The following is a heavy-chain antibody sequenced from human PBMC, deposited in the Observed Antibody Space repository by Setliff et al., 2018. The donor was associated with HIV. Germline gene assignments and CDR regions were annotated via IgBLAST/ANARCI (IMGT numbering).Heavy chain of an antibody. Sequence: SETLSLTCTVSGGSVSSGSYFWSWIRQPAGKGLEWIGHIFTSGSTSYNPSLKSRLTISVDTSKNQFSLKLSSVTAADTAVYYCARLIVTWGEGDYFDSWGQGTLVTVSS. J-gene: IGHJ4*02. CDR3: ARLIVTWGEGDYFDS. V-gene: IGHV4-61*10. D-gene: IGHD7-27*01. CDR2: IFTSGST. CDR1: GGSVSSGSYF.